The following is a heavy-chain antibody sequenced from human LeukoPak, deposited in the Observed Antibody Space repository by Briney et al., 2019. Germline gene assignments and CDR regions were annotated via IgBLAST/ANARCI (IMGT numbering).Heavy chain of an antibody. V-gene: IGHV4-39*01. J-gene: IGHJ5*02. CDR1: GGSISSSSYY. D-gene: IGHD6-19*01. CDR2: IYYSGNT. CDR3: ARHPSGWYGNRFDP. Sequence: SETLSLTCTVSGGSISSSSYYWAWIRQPPGKGLEWIATIYYSGNTFYSPSLKSRVTISVDTSKNQFSLRLSSVTAADTAVYYCARHPSGWYGNRFDPWGQGTLVTVSS.